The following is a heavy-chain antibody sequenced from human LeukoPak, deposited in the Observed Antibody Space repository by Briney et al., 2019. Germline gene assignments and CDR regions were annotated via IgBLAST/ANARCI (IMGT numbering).Heavy chain of an antibody. Sequence: ETSETLSLTCTVSGGSISGYYWSWIRQPAGEGLEWIGRIYSSGSTNYNPSLKSRVSMSVDTSNNQFSLNLSSVTAADTAVYYCARKRKGACDFDCWGQGTLVTVSS. V-gene: IGHV4-4*07. J-gene: IGHJ4*02. CDR2: IYSSGST. CDR3: ARKRKGACDFDC. CDR1: GGSISGYY.